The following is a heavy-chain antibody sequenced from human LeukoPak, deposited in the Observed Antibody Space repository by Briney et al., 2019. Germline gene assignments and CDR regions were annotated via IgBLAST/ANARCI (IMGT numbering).Heavy chain of an antibody. CDR2: IRGSGDNT. V-gene: IGHV3-23*01. CDR3: ARDLMIVMVEEEGSADY. J-gene: IGHJ4*02. CDR1: GFTFSGYA. Sequence: GGSLRLSCAASGFTFSGYAMSWVRQAPGKGLEWVSAIRGSGDNTYYADSVKGRFTISRDNSKNTLYLQMNSLRAEDTAVYYCARDLMIVMVEEEGSADYWGQGTLVTVSS. D-gene: IGHD3-22*01.